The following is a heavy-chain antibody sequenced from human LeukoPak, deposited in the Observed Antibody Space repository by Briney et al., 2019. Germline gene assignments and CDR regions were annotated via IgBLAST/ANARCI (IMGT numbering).Heavy chain of an antibody. CDR3: ARETILGIGLIV. J-gene: IGHJ4*02. V-gene: IGHV3-74*01. Sequence: GGSLRLSCAASGFTLSSHWMDWVRQAPGKGLEWVSRLNRDGSSICYADSVKGRFTISRDNAKNTLYLQMNSLRAEDTAVYYCARETILGIGLIVWGQGGLVTVSS. CDR1: GFTLSSHW. CDR2: LNRDGSSI. D-gene: IGHD3-3*01.